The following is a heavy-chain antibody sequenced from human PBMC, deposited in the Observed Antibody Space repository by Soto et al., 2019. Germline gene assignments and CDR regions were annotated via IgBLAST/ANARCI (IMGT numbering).Heavy chain of an antibody. CDR3: ARDSRTPSGGMDV. V-gene: IGHV4-30-4*01. J-gene: IGHJ6*02. Sequence: QVQLQESGPGLAKPSQTLSLTCTVSGGSINSGDYHWTWIRQFPGKGLEWIGGIYYSASTYYNPALVSRITISLDTSKNQFSLKLTSVTAADTAVYYCARDSRTPSGGMDVWGQGTTVTVSS. CDR2: IYYSAST. CDR1: GGSINSGDYH.